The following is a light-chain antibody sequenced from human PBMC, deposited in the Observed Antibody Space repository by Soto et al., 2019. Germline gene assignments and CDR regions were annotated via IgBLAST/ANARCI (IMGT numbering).Light chain of an antibody. V-gene: IGLV4-69*01. CDR2: LNSDGSH. Sequence: QSVLTQSPSASASLGASVKLTCTLSSGRSNYAIAWHQQQPEKGPRFLMRLNSDGSHSKGDGIPDRFSGSSSGDERYLTISPLHSEDEADYYCQTWVTGIHIFGGGTQLTV. CDR1: SGRSNYA. J-gene: IGLJ2*01. CDR3: QTWVTGIHI.